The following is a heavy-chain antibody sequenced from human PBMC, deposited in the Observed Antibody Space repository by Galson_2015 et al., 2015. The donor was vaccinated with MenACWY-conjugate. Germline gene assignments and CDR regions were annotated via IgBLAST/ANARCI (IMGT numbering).Heavy chain of an antibody. V-gene: IGHV3-48*02. CDR2: ISPGSGII. CDR1: GITFSHCG. D-gene: IGHD1-14*01. CDR3: AWGRNPTVKSMYLDY. Sequence: SLRLSCAASGITFSHCGMNWVRQAPGKGLEWISYISPGSGIIYYADSATGRFTISRDDAKNSLFLQISSLRDEDTAVYYCAWGRNPTVKSMYLDYWGQGTLVTVSS. J-gene: IGHJ4*02.